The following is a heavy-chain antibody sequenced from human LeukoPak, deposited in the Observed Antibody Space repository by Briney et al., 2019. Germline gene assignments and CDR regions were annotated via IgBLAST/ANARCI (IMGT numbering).Heavy chain of an antibody. CDR3: VKRRETVRGAFDY. Sequence: GGSLRLSCAASGFTFSTYDMMWVRQTPDSGLEWVSIISGSGGTTYYADSVRGRFTISRDNSKNTLYLEMNSLRADDTAVYYCVKRRETVRGAFDYWGQGTLVTVSS. J-gene: IGHJ4*02. CDR2: ISGSGGTT. D-gene: IGHD3-10*02. V-gene: IGHV3-23*01. CDR1: GFTFSTYD.